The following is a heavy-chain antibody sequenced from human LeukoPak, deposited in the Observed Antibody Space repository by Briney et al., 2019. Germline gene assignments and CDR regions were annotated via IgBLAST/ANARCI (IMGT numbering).Heavy chain of an antibody. Sequence: SETLSLTCTVSGGSISSYYWSWIRQPPGKGLEWIGYIYYSGSYNYYPSLESRVTTFAETTKNQFPLKLSTVIAADTAVYYGGSTDYNPSLKSRVTISVDTSKNQFSLKLSSVTAADTAVYYCARGGYYYDSSGYWGAFDIWGQGTMVTVSS. CDR3: GSTDYNPSLKSRVTISVDTSKNQFSLKLSSVTAADTAVYYCARGGYYYDSSGYWGAFDI. J-gene: IGHJ3*02. V-gene: IGHV4-59*01. CDR2: IYYSGSY. D-gene: IGHD3-22*01. CDR1: GGSISSYY.